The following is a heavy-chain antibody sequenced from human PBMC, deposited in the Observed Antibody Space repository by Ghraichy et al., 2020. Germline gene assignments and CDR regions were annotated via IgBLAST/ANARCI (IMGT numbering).Heavy chain of an antibody. Sequence: GGSLRLSCVASGFSFSDYYMDWVRQGPEKGLEWVGRTRNKANTYTTEYTTSVKGRFSISRDDSKDSLYLQMNSLKTEDTAVYYCARVYCSSPSCYKDSYYGVDVWDQGTTVTVSS. J-gene: IGHJ6*02. CDR1: GFSFSDYY. D-gene: IGHD2-2*02. CDR3: ARVYCSSPSCYKDSYYGVDV. CDR2: TRNKANTYTT. V-gene: IGHV3-72*01.